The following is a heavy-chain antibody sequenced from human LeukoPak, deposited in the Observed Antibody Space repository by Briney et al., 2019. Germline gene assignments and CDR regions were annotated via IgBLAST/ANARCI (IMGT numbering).Heavy chain of an antibody. CDR1: GGSFSGYY. CDR3: ARGGDYYFDY. CDR2: LKQDGSEK. Sequence: ETLSLTCAVYGGSFSGYYWSWVRQAPGKGLEWVANLKQDGSEKYYVDSVKGRFTISRDNAKNSLYLQMNSLRAEDTAVYYCARGGDYYFDYWGQGTLVTVSS. J-gene: IGHJ4*02. V-gene: IGHV3-7*01.